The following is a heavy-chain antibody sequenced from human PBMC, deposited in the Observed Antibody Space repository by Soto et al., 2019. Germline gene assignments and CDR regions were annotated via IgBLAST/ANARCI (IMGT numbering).Heavy chain of an antibody. V-gene: IGHV4-59*01. D-gene: IGHD4-17*01. CDR1: GGSISSYY. CDR3: ASWHLREHAYDV. Sequence: SETLSLTCTVSGGSISSYYWSWIRQPPGKGLEWIGYIYYSGSTNYNPSLKSRVTISVDTSKNQFSLKLSSVTAADTAVYYCASWHLREHAYDVWGQGTTVTVSS. CDR2: IYYSGST. J-gene: IGHJ3*01.